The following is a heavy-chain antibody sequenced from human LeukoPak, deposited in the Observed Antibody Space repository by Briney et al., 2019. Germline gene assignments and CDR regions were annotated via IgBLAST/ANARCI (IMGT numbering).Heavy chain of an antibody. D-gene: IGHD4-17*01. CDR2: VTSSGGTT. V-gene: IGHV3-23*01. Sequence: PGGSLRLSCAASGFTFSSYAMSGVRQAPGKGLEWVAGVTSSGGTTYYADSVKGRLTISRDNSKSTLYLQMNSLRAEDTAVYYCAAPPTASIGYWGQGTLVTVSS. CDR3: AAPPTASIGY. CDR1: GFTFSSYA. J-gene: IGHJ4*02.